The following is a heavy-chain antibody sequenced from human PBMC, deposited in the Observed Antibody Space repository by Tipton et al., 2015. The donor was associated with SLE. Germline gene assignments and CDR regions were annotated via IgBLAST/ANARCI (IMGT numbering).Heavy chain of an antibody. J-gene: IGHJ4*02. CDR2: IYGSGST. Sequence: TLSLTCTVSGGSITSGSYYWSWIRQPAGKGLEWIGRIYGSGSTNSNPSLRSRVTISVDTSKNQFSLKLSSVTAADTAVYYCARDGISSESVDYWGQGTLVTVSS. D-gene: IGHD6-6*01. CDR3: ARDGISSESVDY. V-gene: IGHV4-61*02. CDR1: GGSITSGSYY.